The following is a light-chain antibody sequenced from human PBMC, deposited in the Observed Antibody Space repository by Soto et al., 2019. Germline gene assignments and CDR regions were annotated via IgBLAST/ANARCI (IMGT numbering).Light chain of an antibody. V-gene: IGLV2-14*01. J-gene: IGLJ1*01. CDR3: SSYAGSGTNV. CDR1: SSDVGGYNY. Sequence: QSALTQPASVSGSPGQSITISCTGTSSDVGGYNYVSWYQQHPGKAPKLIIYEVSNRPSGVSNRFSGSKSGNTASLTVSGLQAEDEADYYCSSYAGSGTNVFGTGTKLTVL. CDR2: EVS.